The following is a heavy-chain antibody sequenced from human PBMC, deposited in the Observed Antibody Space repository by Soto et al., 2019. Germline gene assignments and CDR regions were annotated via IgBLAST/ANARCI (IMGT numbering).Heavy chain of an antibody. CDR3: AREGEQQLAHYYYGMDV. V-gene: IGHV1-18*01. Sequence: QVQLVQSGAEVKKPGASVKVSCKASGYTFTSYGISWVRQASGQGLEWMGWISAYNGNTNYAQKLQGRVTMTTDTSTSTAYMELRSLRSDDTAVYYCAREGEQQLAHYYYGMDVWGQGTTVTVSS. CDR1: GYTFTSYG. J-gene: IGHJ6*02. D-gene: IGHD6-13*01. CDR2: ISAYNGNT.